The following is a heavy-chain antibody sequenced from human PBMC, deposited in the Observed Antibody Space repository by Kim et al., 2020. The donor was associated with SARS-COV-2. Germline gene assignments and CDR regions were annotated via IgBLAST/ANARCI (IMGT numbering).Heavy chain of an antibody. D-gene: IGHD6-19*01. V-gene: IGHV1-3*01. J-gene: IGHJ4*02. Sequence: ASVKVSCKASGYTFTNYAIHWVRQAPGERLEWMGWINAGNGNTKYSQKFQGRVTITRDTSASTAHMDLSSLRSEDTAVYYCARAPENSNGWYDYWGQGTLVTVSS. CDR3: ARAPENSNGWYDY. CDR1: GYTFTNYA. CDR2: INAGNGNT.